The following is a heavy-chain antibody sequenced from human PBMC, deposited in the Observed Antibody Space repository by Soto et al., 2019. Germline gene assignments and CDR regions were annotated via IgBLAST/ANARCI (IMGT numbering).Heavy chain of an antibody. J-gene: IGHJ4*02. V-gene: IGHV3-23*01. D-gene: IGHD1-26*01. CDR3: AQAISRERQIDC. Sequence: EVQLLESGGGLVQPGGSLRLSCAASGFTFSNYAMGWVRQAPGKGLEWVSTISSTADGTDYADSVKGRFTISRDNSKNTLYLQMNSLRAEDTAVYYCAQAISRERQIDCWGQGTLVTVSS. CDR2: ISSTADGT. CDR1: GFTFSNYA.